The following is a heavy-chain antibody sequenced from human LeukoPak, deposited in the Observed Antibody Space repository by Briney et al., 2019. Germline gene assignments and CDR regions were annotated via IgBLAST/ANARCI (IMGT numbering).Heavy chain of an antibody. V-gene: IGHV4-30-4*01. D-gene: IGHD5-18*01. CDR1: GGSISSGDYY. J-gene: IGHJ4*02. CDR3: AGYSYVDLTIDY. Sequence: PSETLSLTCTVSGGSISSGDYYWSWIRQSPGKGLEWIGYIYYSGSTYYNPSLKSRVTISVDTSKNQFSLKLSSVTAADTAVYYCAGYSYVDLTIDYWGQGTLVTVSS. CDR2: IYYSGST.